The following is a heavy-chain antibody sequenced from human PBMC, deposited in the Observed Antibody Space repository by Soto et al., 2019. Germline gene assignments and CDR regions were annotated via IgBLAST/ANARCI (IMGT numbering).Heavy chain of an antibody. V-gene: IGHV3-30*18. CDR2: ISYDGSNK. CDR3: AKDEERYCSGGSCYGYGMDV. CDR1: GFTFSSYG. D-gene: IGHD2-15*01. J-gene: IGHJ6*02. Sequence: QVQLVESGGGVVQPGRSLRLSCAASGFTFSSYGMHWVRQAPGKGLEWVAVISYDGSNKYYADSVKGRFIISRDNSKNTLYLQMNSLRAEDTAVYYCAKDEERYCSGGSCYGYGMDVWGQGTTVTVSS.